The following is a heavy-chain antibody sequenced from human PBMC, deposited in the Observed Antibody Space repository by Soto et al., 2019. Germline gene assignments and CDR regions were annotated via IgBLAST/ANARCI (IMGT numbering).Heavy chain of an antibody. V-gene: IGHV4-59*08. Sequence: SETLSLTCTVSGGSISSYYWSWIRQPPGKGLEWIGDIYYSGSTNYHPSLKSRVTISIDTSRNQFSLKLNSVTAADTAVYYCARLGGYYQAFDQWGQGSLVTVSS. CDR3: ARLGGYYQAFDQ. CDR2: IYYSGST. CDR1: GGSISSYY. J-gene: IGHJ4*02. D-gene: IGHD2-21*02.